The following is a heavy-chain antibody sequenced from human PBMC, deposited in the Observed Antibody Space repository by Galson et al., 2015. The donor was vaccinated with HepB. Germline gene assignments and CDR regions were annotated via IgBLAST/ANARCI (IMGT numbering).Heavy chain of an antibody. CDR1: GYSLTELS. CDR2: FDPEDGET. D-gene: IGHD6-19*01. Sequence: SVKVSCKVSGYSLTELSILWVRQSPTRGLEWMGTFDPEDGETISTQSFQGRLTLTGDTSSDTAYMDLSILRSDDSAVYYCTTSRLLPAGTDPWGQGTLVIVSS. J-gene: IGHJ5*02. V-gene: IGHV1-24*01. CDR3: TTSRLLPAGTDP.